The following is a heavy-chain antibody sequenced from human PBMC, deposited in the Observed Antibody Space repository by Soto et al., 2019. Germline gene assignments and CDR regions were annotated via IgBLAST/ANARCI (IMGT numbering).Heavy chain of an antibody. V-gene: IGHV3-9*01. J-gene: IGHJ4*02. D-gene: IGHD1-26*01. CDR1: GFTFDDYA. Sequence: LRLSCAASGFTFDDYAMHWVRQAPGKGLEWVSGISWNSGSIGYADSVKGRFTISRDNAKNSLYLQMNSLRAEDTALYYCAKGQVGATICFDYWGQETLFTVS. CDR2: ISWNSGSI. CDR3: AKGQVGATICFDY.